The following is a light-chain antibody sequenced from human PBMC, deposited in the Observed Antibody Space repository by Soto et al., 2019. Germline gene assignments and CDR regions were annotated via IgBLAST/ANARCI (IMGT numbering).Light chain of an antibody. CDR2: GAS. J-gene: IGKJ5*01. Sequence: ETVLTQSPGTLSLSPGERATLSCRASQSVSNSYLAWYQQKPGQAPSLLIYGASSRATGIPDRFSGSGSGTDFTLTISRLEPEDCAVYYCQQYGNSPSTFGQGTRLEIK. CDR1: QSVSNSY. CDR3: QQYGNSPST. V-gene: IGKV3-20*01.